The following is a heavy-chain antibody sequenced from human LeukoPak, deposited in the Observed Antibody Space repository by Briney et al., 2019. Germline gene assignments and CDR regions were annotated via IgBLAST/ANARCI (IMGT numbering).Heavy chain of an antibody. V-gene: IGHV4-34*01. CDR3: AKDNPMVVTRTGFDY. CDR2: INHSGST. J-gene: IGHJ4*02. CDR1: GGSFSGYY. Sequence: SETLSLTCAVYGGSFSGYYWSWIRQPPGKGLEWIGEINHSGSTNYNPSLKSRVTISVDTSKNQFSLKLSSVTAADTAVYYCAKDNPMVVTRTGFDYWGQGTLVTVSS. D-gene: IGHD2-15*01.